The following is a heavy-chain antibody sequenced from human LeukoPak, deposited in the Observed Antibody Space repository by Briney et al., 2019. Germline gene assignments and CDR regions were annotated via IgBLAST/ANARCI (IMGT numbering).Heavy chain of an antibody. CDR2: ISSSSSFI. D-gene: IGHD6-13*01. Sequence: TGGSLRLSCAASGFTFSYYSMNSVRQAPGRGLESVSCISSSSSFIFYSDSLRGRLPISRDNAKNLLYLHMNSLRVEDTAVYYCAKVDRGDYSSSPVPYYNYYMNVWGKGTTVTVSS. J-gene: IGHJ6*03. V-gene: IGHV3-21*01. CDR1: GFTFSYYS. CDR3: AKVDRGDYSSSPVPYYNYYMNV.